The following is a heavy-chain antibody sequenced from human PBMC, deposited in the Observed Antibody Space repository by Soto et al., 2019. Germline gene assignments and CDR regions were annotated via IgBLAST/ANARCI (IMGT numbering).Heavy chain of an antibody. D-gene: IGHD4-17*01. CDR2: INVNATDI. Sequence: GGSLRLSCPASGFTFDHYTIHWVRQAPGRGLEFVSAINVNATDIFYGESVKGRFSLSTDNSKNTVYLQINSLIYEDTAIYFFVKKMGPCCDYSHDFDAWGRGTQVTVSS. J-gene: IGHJ4*01. V-gene: IGHV3-64D*06. CDR3: VKKMGPCCDYSHDFDA. CDR1: GFTFDHYT.